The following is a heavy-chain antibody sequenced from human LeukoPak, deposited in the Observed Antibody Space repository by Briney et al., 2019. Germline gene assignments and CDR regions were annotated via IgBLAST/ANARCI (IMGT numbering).Heavy chain of an antibody. J-gene: IGHJ5*02. Sequence: ASVKVSCKASGYTFTSYDINWVRQATGQGLEWMGWVNPNSGNTGYAQKFQGRVTITRNTSVSTAYMELSSLRSEDTAVYYCARGPASLSPYDFWSGYHDGWFDPWGQGTLVTVSS. D-gene: IGHD3-3*01. CDR1: GYTFTSYD. CDR2: VNPNSGNT. V-gene: IGHV1-8*01. CDR3: ARGPASLSPYDFWSGYHDGWFDP.